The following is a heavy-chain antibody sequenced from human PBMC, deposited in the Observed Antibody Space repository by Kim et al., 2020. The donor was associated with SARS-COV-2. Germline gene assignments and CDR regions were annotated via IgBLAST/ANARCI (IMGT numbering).Heavy chain of an antibody. V-gene: IGHV3-21*01. D-gene: IGHD4-17*01. Sequence: SVKGRFTISRDNAKNSLYLQMNSLRAEDTAVYYCAREGNYGDYWRRGFDPWGQGTLVTVSS. J-gene: IGHJ5*02. CDR3: AREGNYGDYWRRGFDP.